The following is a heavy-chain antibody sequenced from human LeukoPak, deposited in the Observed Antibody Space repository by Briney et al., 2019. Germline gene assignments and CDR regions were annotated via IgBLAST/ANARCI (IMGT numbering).Heavy chain of an antibody. V-gene: IGHV4-34*01. CDR3: ARGGGSGSYYNRGMDV. Sequence: SETLSLTCAVYGGSFSGYYWSWIRQPPGKGLEWVGEINHSGSTNYNPSLKSRVTISVDTSKNQFSLKLSSVTAADTAVYYCARGGGSGSYYNRGMDVWGKGTTVTISS. J-gene: IGHJ6*03. CDR2: INHSGST. D-gene: IGHD3-10*01. CDR1: GGSFSGYY.